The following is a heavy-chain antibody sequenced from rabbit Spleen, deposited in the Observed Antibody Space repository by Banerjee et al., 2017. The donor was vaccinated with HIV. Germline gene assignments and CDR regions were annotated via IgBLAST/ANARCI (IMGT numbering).Heavy chain of an antibody. Sequence: QSLEESGGGLVKPGASLTLTCTASGFSFSTRYNMCWVRQAPGKGLEWIACIGVVSGSTYYASWAKGRFTISKTSSTTVTLQMTSLTAADTATYFCARSSPTSGDGYALWGPGTLVTVS. V-gene: IGHV1S40*01. CDR1: GFSFSTRYN. CDR3: ARSSPTSGDGYAL. CDR2: IGVVSGST. D-gene: IGHD6-1*01. J-gene: IGHJ4*01.